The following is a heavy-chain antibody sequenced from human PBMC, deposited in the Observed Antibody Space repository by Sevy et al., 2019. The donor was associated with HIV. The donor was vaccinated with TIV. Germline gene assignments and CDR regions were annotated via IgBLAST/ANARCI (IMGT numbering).Heavy chain of an antibody. J-gene: IGHJ4*02. CDR2: MNPNSGNT. D-gene: IGHD3-10*01. Sequence: ASVKVSCKASGYTFTSYDINWVRQATGQGLEWMGWMNPNSGNTGYAQKFQGRVTMTRNTSISTAYLELSSLRSEDTAVYYCAGGEQGSYSDYWGQGTLVIVSS. CDR1: GYTFTSYD. V-gene: IGHV1-8*01. CDR3: AGGEQGSYSDY.